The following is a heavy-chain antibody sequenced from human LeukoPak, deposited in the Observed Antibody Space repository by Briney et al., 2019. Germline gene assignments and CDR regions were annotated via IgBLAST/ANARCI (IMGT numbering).Heavy chain of an antibody. J-gene: IGHJ6*03. CDR3: ARTPPSSGWYGDYYYYYYMDV. CDR1: GFTFSSYW. Sequence: GGSLRLSCAASGFTFSSYWMHWVRQAPGKGLVWVSRINSDGRSTSYADPVKGRFTISRDNAKNTLYLQMNSLRAEDTAVYYCARTPPSSGWYGDYYYYYYMDVWGKGTTVTISS. D-gene: IGHD6-19*01. CDR2: INSDGRST. V-gene: IGHV3-74*01.